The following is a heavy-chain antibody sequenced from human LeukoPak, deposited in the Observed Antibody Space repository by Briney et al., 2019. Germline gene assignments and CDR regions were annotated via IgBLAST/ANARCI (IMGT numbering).Heavy chain of an antibody. CDR1: GGSISSYY. J-gene: IGHJ5*02. V-gene: IGHV4-4*07. D-gene: IGHD5-24*01. CDR3: ARDLGDGYNRDWFDP. CDR2: IYTSGST. Sequence: SETLSLSCTVSGGSISSYYWNWRRHPAGPGLHLIARIYTSGSTYYSPPLKSRVTISVDKSKNQFSLKLTSVTAADTAVYYCARDLGDGYNRDWFDPWGQGTLVTVSS.